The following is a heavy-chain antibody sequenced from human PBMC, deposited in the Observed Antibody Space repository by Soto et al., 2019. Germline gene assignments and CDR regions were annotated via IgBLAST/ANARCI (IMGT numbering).Heavy chain of an antibody. CDR1: GFSLSTSGVG. Sequence: SGPTLVNPTQTLTLTCTFSGFSLSTSGVGVGWIRQPPGKALEWLALIYWDDDKRYSPSLKSRLTITKDTSKNQVVLTMTNIDPVDTATYYCARTFWSGFYSKTCRPHKSTDFRG. V-gene: IGHV2-5*02. CDR3: ARTFWSGFYSKTCRPHKSTDF. J-gene: IGHJ6*03. CDR2: IYWDDDK. D-gene: IGHD3-3*01.